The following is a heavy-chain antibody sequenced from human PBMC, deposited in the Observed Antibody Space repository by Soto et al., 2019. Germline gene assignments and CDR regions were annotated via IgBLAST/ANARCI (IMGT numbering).Heavy chain of an antibody. CDR3: ARGRGYSYGHYYFDY. CDR1: GGSISSEGYY. V-gene: IGHV4-31*03. Sequence: QVPLQESGPGLVKPSQTLSLTCTVSGGSISSEGYYWSWFRQLPGKGLEWIGDIYYSGTTYHNPSLRSRLTISVDASKNQFSLKLSAVTDADTALSYCARGRGYSYGHYYFDYWGQGTLVTVSS. D-gene: IGHD5-18*01. J-gene: IGHJ4*02. CDR2: IYYSGTT.